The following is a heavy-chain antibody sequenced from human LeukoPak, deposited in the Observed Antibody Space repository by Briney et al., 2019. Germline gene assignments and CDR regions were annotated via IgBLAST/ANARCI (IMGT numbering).Heavy chain of an antibody. J-gene: IGHJ3*02. CDR2: IGNSGSST. CDR1: GFTFSSYA. D-gene: IGHD3-10*01. Sequence: GGSLRLSCAASGFTFSSYAMSWVRQAPGKGLEWVSAIGNSGSSTYYADSVKGRFTISRDNSKNTLYLQMNSLRAEDTAVYYCAKDMVRGVILHAFDIWGQGTMVTVSS. V-gene: IGHV3-23*01. CDR3: AKDMVRGVILHAFDI.